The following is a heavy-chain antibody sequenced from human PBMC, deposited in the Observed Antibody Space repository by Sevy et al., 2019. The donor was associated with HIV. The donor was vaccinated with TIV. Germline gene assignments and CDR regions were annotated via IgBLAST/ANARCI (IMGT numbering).Heavy chain of an antibody. V-gene: IGHV1-69*13. J-gene: IGHJ6*02. Sequence: ASVKVSCKTSGGTFSSQTINWVRQASGQGLEWMGGFIPISGTANYAQKFQDRVTITADESTSTAYMEVSSLKFEDTGVYYCARDRGDYCSGGDCYPSYGMDVWGQGTTVTVSS. D-gene: IGHD2-15*01. CDR1: GGTFSSQT. CDR3: ARDRGDYCSGGDCYPSYGMDV. CDR2: FIPISGTA.